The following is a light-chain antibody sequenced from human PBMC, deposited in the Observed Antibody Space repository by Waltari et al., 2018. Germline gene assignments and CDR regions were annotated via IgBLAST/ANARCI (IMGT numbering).Light chain of an antibody. Sequence: EVVMTQSPATLSVSPGERATLSCRASQSVSSFVAWYQQKPGQAPRLLIYGASTRATGIPARFSGSGSGTEFTLTISSLQSEDFAVYYCQQYNDWPPLTFGGGTKVEIK. V-gene: IGKV3-15*01. CDR2: GAS. CDR3: QQYNDWPPLT. J-gene: IGKJ4*01. CDR1: QSVSSF.